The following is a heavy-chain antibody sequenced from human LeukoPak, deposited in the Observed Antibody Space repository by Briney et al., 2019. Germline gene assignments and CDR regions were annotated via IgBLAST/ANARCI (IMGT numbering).Heavy chain of an antibody. J-gene: IGHJ4*02. CDR1: GFTFSSYA. CDR3: ARGPQAYYDFWSGYDLDY. V-gene: IGHV3-23*01. D-gene: IGHD3-3*01. CDR2: ISGSGGST. Sequence: GGSLRLSCAASGFTFSSYAMSWVRQAPGKGLEWVSAISGSGGSTYYADSVKGRFTISRDNSKNTLYLQMNSLRAEDTAVYYCARGPQAYYDFWSGYDLDYWGQGTLVTVSS.